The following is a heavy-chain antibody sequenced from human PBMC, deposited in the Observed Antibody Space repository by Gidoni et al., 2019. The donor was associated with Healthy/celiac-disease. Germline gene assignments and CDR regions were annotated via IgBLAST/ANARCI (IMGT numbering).Heavy chain of an antibody. V-gene: IGHV2-26*01. J-gene: IGHJ4*02. D-gene: IGHD6-19*01. CDR3: ARIEEQWLVFDY. Sequence: HIFSNDEKSYSTSLKSRLTISKDTSKSQVVLTMTNMDPVDTATYYCARIEEQWLVFDYWGQGTVVTVSS. CDR2: IFSNDEK.